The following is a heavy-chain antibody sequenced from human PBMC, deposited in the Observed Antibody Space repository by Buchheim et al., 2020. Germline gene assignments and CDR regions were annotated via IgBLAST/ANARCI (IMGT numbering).Heavy chain of an antibody. V-gene: IGHV3-48*02. Sequence: EMQLVESGGGLVQPGGSLRLSCAASGFTFSSHWMNWVRQIPGKGLEWVSYISSSSSTIYYADSVKGRFTISRDNAKNSLYLQMNSLRDEDTAVYYCAREISSGYYPWYFDYWGQGTL. CDR3: AREISSGYYPWYFDY. D-gene: IGHD3-22*01. J-gene: IGHJ4*02. CDR1: GFTFSSHW. CDR2: ISSSSSTI.